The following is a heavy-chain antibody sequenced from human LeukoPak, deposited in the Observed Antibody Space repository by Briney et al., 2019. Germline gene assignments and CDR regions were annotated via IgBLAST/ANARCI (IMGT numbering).Heavy chain of an antibody. CDR1: GGSISSGGYS. V-gene: IGHV4-30-2*01. D-gene: IGHD3-9*01. CDR3: ARGLRYFDWLSAFDI. Sequence: PSETLSLTCAVSGGSISSGGYSWSWIRQPPGKGLEWIGYIYHSGSTYYNPSLKSRVTISVDRSKNQFSLKLSPVTAADTAVYHCARGLRYFDWLSAFDIWGQGTMVTVSS. J-gene: IGHJ3*02. CDR2: IYHSGST.